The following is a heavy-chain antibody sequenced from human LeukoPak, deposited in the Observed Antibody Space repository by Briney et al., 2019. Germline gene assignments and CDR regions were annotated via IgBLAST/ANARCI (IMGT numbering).Heavy chain of an antibody. J-gene: IGHJ4*02. D-gene: IGHD3-10*01. CDR3: AKGGPHYGSGSYYAFDY. V-gene: IGHV3-9*01. CDR1: GFIFEDYA. CDR2: ITSNSGYV. Sequence: PGGSLRLSCTVSGFIFEDYAMHWVRQVPGKGLEWVSSITSNSGYVAYADSVKGRFTISRDNSKNTLYLQMNSLRAEDTAVYYCAKGGPHYGSGSYYAFDYWGQGTLVTVSS.